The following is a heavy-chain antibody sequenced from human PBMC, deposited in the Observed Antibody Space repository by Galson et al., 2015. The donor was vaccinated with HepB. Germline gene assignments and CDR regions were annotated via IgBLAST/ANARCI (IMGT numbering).Heavy chain of an antibody. D-gene: IGHD3-10*01. CDR3: ARVLSRTYYYYYYMDV. CDR1: GESFSGYY. V-gene: IGHV4-34*01. J-gene: IGHJ6*03. CDR2: INHSGST. Sequence: ETLSLTCAVYGESFSGYYWSWIRQPPGKGLEWIGEINHSGSTNYNPSLKSRVTISVDTSKNQFSLKLSSVTAADTAVYYCARVLSRTYYYYYYMDVWGKGTTVTVSS.